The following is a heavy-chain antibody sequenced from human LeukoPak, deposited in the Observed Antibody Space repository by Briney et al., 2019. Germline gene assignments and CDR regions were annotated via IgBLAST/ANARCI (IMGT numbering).Heavy chain of an antibody. V-gene: IGHV3-23*01. D-gene: IGHD1-7*01. CDR2: ISGSGDST. CDR3: AKRAGNYYFDC. CDR1: GFTFSNYV. J-gene: IGHJ4*02. Sequence: PGGSLGLSCAASGFTFSNYVMNWVRQAPGKGLGWVSVISGSGDSTYYADSVKGRFSISRDNSKNTLYLQMNSLRSEDTAVYYCAKRAGNYYFDCWGQGTLVTVSS.